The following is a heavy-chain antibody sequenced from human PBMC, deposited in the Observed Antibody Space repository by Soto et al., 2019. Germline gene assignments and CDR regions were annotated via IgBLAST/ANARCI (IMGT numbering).Heavy chain of an antibody. V-gene: IGHV4-30-2*01. D-gene: IGHD2-15*01. CDR1: GGSITSGGFS. J-gene: IGHJ3*01. CDR2: VHPTGNT. CDR3: ANECGGSGLDAAEV. Sequence: QVQLKESVSGLVKPAHTLSLTCAVSGGSITSGGFSWSWIRQPPGKGLEWIGYVHPTGNTDYHPSLGSRVIISLDRSRNLFSLNLTSVTAADTPTYYCANECGGSGLDAAEVWGPGTTVIVSA.